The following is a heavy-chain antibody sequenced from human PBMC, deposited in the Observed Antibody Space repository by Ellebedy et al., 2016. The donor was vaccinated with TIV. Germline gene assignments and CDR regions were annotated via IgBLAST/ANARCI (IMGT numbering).Heavy chain of an antibody. V-gene: IGHV4-4*07. D-gene: IGHD3-22*01. CDR3: ARGDSSGFPYYFDY. Sequence: SETLSLXCTVSGGSISSYYWSWIRQPAGKGLEWIGRIYTSGSTNYNPSLKSRVTMSVDTSKNQFSLKLSSVTAADTAVYYCARGDSSGFPYYFDYWGQGTLVTVSS. CDR1: GGSISSYY. J-gene: IGHJ4*02. CDR2: IYTSGST.